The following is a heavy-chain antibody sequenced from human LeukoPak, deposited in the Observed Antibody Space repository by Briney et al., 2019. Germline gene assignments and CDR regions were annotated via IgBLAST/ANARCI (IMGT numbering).Heavy chain of an antibody. V-gene: IGHV1-69*13. CDR2: IIPIFGTA. Sequence: ASVKVSCKASGGTFSSYAISWVRQAPGQGLEWMGGIIPIFGTANYAQKFQGRVTITADESTSTAYMELSSVRSKDTAVYYCARVNCGGDCYSDRGAFDIWGQGTMVTVSS. D-gene: IGHD2-21*02. CDR1: GGTFSSYA. CDR3: ARVNCGGDCYSDRGAFDI. J-gene: IGHJ3*02.